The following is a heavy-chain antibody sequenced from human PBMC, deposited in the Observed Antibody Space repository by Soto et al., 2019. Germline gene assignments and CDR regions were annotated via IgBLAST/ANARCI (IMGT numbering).Heavy chain of an antibody. CDR2: IHHSGST. D-gene: IGHD2-15*01. CDR1: GGSFSGYY. CDR3: ARGLPSVSCSAGCCTKWFKP. V-gene: IGHV4-34*01. J-gene: IGHJ5*02. Sequence: SETLSLTCALYGGSFSGYYWSWIRQLPGKGLEWIGEIHHSGSTNYNPSLKSRVTISVDTSKNQFSLKLSPVTAAYTAVYYCARGLPSVSCSAGCCTKWFKPWGQGTLVTVSS.